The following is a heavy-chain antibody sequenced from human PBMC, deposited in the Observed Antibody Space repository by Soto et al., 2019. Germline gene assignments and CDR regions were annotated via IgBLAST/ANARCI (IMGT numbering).Heavy chain of an antibody. V-gene: IGHV3-21*01. Sequence: EVQLVESGGGLVKPGGSLRLSCAASGFTFSSYSMNWVRQAPGKGLEWVSYISSSSSYIYYADSVKGRFTISRDNAKNSLDLQTNSLRAEDTAVYYCARDSQEWPKDFDYWGQGTLVTVSS. J-gene: IGHJ4*02. CDR1: GFTFSSYS. CDR3: ARDSQEWPKDFDY. CDR2: ISSSSSYI. D-gene: IGHD3-3*01.